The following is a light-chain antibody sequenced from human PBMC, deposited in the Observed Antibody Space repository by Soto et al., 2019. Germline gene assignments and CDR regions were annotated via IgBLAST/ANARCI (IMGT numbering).Light chain of an antibody. Sequence: QSALTQPASVSGSPGQSITISCTGTSSDVGGYNYVTWYQPHPGKAPKLLIYDVSNRPPGASNRLSGSKSGNTASLTISGGQGEEEAGSYSRFNTSDGLLVVFRRGTKVTVL. CDR3: RFNTSDGLLVV. CDR1: SSDVGGYNY. J-gene: IGLJ2*01. V-gene: IGLV2-14*01. CDR2: DVS.